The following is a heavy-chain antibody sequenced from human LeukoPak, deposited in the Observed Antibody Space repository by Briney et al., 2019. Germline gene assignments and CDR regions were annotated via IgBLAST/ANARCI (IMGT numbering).Heavy chain of an antibody. CDR2: ISYSGPP. J-gene: IGHJ4*02. CDR3: ASGRFPEARADC. D-gene: IGHD3-16*01. V-gene: IGHV4-59*01. CDR1: GGSMRSYS. Sequence: PSETLYLTCTVSGGSMRSYSWSWVRQPPGKGLEWIGYISYSGPPTYNPSLKSRLSISLDTSRNQFSLNLSSVTTADTAVYFCASGRFPEARADCWGMGTLVTVSS.